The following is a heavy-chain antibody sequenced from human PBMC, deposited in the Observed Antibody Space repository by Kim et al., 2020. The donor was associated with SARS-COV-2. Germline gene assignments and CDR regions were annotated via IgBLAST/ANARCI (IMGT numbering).Heavy chain of an antibody. V-gene: IGHV4-59*01. J-gene: IGHJ4*02. Sequence: SDNPALKNRVTISVDTSNNQFALKLTSVTAADADVYYCARDLRGSSCYDYWGQGILVTVSS. D-gene: IGHD3-16*01. CDR3: ARDLRGSSCYDY.